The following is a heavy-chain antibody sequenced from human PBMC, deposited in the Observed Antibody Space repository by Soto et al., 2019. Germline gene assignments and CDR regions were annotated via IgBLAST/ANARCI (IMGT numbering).Heavy chain of an antibody. V-gene: IGHV4-59*01. CDR2: IYYSGST. D-gene: IGHD4-4*01. J-gene: IGHJ5*02. CDR3: AGDPDSHYNDSHASSYP. CDR1: GGSISNYY. Sequence: SLTCTVSGGSISNYYWSWIRQPPGKGLEWIGYIYYSGSTHYNPSLKSRVTISVDTSKNQFSLKLNSMTGLRSDDTAVYYCAGDPDSHYNDSHASSYPWGQGTLVTVSS.